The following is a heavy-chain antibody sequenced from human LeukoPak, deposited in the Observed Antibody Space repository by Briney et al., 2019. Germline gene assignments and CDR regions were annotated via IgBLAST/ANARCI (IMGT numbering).Heavy chain of an antibody. Sequence: TGGSLRLSCAASGFTFSSYAMHWVRQAPGKGLEWVAVISYDGSNKYYADSVKGRFTISRDNSKNTLYLQMNSLRAEDTAVYYCASRTMTTVTTFDYWGQGTLVTVSS. CDR2: ISYDGSNK. J-gene: IGHJ4*02. CDR1: GFTFSSYA. V-gene: IGHV3-30-3*01. CDR3: ASRTMTTVTTFDY. D-gene: IGHD4-17*01.